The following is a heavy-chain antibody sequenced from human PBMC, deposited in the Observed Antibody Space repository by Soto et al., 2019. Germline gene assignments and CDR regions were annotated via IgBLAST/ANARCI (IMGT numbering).Heavy chain of an antibody. CDR2: IYYSGST. V-gene: IGHV4-31*11. J-gene: IGHJ5*02. CDR1: GGSISSGGYS. CDR3: ASIFDSSGYYYGNNWFDP. Sequence: PSETLSLTCAVSGGSISSGGYSWSWIRQPPGKGLEWIGYIYYSGSTYYNPSLKSRITMSVDTSKNQFSLKLSSVTAADTAVYYCASIFDSSGYYYGNNWFDPWGQGTLVTVSS. D-gene: IGHD3-22*01.